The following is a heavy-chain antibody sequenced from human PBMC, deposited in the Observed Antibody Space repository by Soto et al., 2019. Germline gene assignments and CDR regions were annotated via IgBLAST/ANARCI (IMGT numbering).Heavy chain of an antibody. D-gene: IGHD3-16*01. CDR1: GYTFTGYY. CDR2: INPNSGGT. V-gene: IGHV1-2*04. Sequence: VSVKVSCKASGYTFTGYYMHWVRQAPGQGLEWMGWINPNSGGTNYAQKFQGWVTMTRDTFISPAYMELSRLRSDDTAVDYCARTLSGGSRAFDIWGQGTMVTVSS. CDR3: ARTLSGGSRAFDI. J-gene: IGHJ3*02.